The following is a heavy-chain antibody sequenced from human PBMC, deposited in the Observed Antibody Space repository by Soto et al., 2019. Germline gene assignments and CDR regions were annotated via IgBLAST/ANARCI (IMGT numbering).Heavy chain of an antibody. Sequence: QVQLKESGPGLVKPSQTLSLTCSVSGGSIGSGDYYWSWVRQSPGKGLEWIGYIYYTGNTYYNPSMGSRVTFSVDPSRNQLSLRRSDVTVADTAVYYCARDSRRRADSGTRPLYYFDYWGQGTLVTVSS. J-gene: IGHJ4*02. D-gene: IGHD1-26*01. CDR3: ARDSRRRADSGTRPLYYFDY. CDR1: GGSIGSGDYY. V-gene: IGHV4-30-4*01. CDR2: IYYTGNT.